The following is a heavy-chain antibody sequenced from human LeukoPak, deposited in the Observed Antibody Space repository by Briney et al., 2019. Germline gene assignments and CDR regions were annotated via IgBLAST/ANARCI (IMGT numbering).Heavy chain of an antibody. D-gene: IGHD3-22*01. Sequence: SETLSLTCTVSGGSISTSSYSWSWLRQPPGQGLEWIGYIYHSGSTYYNPSLKSRVTISVDRSKNQFSLKLSSVTAADTAVYYCARAYYYDSSGYYYVRRTPSYYFDYWGQGTLVTVSS. CDR1: GGSISTSSYS. CDR2: IYHSGST. V-gene: IGHV4-30-2*01. CDR3: ARAYYYDSSGYYYVRRTPSYYFDY. J-gene: IGHJ4*02.